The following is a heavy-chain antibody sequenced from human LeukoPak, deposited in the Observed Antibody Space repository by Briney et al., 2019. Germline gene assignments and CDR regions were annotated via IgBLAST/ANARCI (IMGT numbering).Heavy chain of an antibody. V-gene: IGHV4-38-2*02. CDR1: GYSISSGYY. D-gene: IGHD3-22*01. CDR2: IYYSGST. CDR3: ARVRGYAFDI. Sequence: SSETLSLTCTVSGYSISSGYYWGWIRQPPGKGLEWIGYIYYSGSTYYNPSLKSRVTISVDTSKNQFSLKLSSVTAADTAVYYCARVRGYAFDIWGQGTMVTVSS. J-gene: IGHJ3*02.